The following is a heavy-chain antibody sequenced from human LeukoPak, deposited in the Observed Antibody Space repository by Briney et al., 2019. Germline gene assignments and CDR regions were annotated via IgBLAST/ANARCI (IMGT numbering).Heavy chain of an antibody. V-gene: IGHV1-8*01. D-gene: IGHD6-19*01. CDR3: ARGLGGWYGHSFDY. CDR1: GYTFTSYD. Sequence: ASVKVSCKASGYTFTSYDINWVRQATGQGLEWMGWMNPNSGNTGYAQKFQGRVTMARNTSINTAYMELSSLRSEDTAVYYCARGLGGWYGHSFDYWGQGTLVTVSS. J-gene: IGHJ4*02. CDR2: MNPNSGNT.